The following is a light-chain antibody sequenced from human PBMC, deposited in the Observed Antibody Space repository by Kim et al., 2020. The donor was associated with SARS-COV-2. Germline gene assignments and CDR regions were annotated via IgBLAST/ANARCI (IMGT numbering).Light chain of an antibody. V-gene: IGKV4-1*01. CDR3: QQYYSTLYT. CDR2: WAS. Sequence: DIVMTQSPDSLAVSLGERATINCKSSQSVLYSSNNKNYLAWYQQKPGQPPKLLIYWASTRKSGVPDRFSGSGSGTDFTLTISSLQAEDVAVYYCQQYYSTLYTFGQGTKLEI. CDR1: QSVLYSSNNKNY. J-gene: IGKJ2*01.